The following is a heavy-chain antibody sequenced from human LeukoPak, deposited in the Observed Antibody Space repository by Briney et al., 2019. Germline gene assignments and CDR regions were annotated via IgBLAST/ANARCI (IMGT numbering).Heavy chain of an antibody. J-gene: IGHJ4*02. CDR3: ALIFGFWSGYSSLDY. Sequence: ASVKVSCKASGYTFTSYYMHWVRQAPGQGLEWMGIINPSGGSTSYAQKFLGGVTMTRDTSTSTVYMELSSLRSEDTAMYYCALIFGFWSGYSSLDYWGQGTLVTVSS. CDR1: GYTFTSYY. V-gene: IGHV1-46*03. CDR2: INPSGGST. D-gene: IGHD3-3*01.